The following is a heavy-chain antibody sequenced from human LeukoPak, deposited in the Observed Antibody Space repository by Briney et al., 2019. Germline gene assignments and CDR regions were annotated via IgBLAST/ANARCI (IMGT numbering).Heavy chain of an antibody. CDR3: ARAGNFDSGGYYYGIDY. D-gene: IGHD3-22*01. CDR2: IWYDGSNE. CDR1: GFTFSSYG. Sequence: GGSLRLSCAASGFTFSSYGLHWVRQAPGKGLEWVAVIWYDGSNEYYADSVKGRFTISRDDSKNTLYLQMNSLRAEDTAVYYCARAGNFDSGGYYYGIDYWGQGILVTVSS. J-gene: IGHJ4*02. V-gene: IGHV3-33*01.